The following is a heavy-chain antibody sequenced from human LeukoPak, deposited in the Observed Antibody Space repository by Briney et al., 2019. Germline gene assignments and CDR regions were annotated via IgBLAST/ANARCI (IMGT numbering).Heavy chain of an antibody. CDR3: ARALGMIVVGGFDP. J-gene: IGHJ5*02. CDR2: IYQSGST. Sequence: KASETLSLTCTVSGYSISSGYHWGWIRQAPGKGLEWLGSIYQSGSTYDNPFLESRVTLSVDTSKNQVSLKLSSVTAADTAVYYCARALGMIVVGGFDPWGQGTLVTVSS. V-gene: IGHV4-38-2*02. D-gene: IGHD3-22*01. CDR1: GYSISSGYH.